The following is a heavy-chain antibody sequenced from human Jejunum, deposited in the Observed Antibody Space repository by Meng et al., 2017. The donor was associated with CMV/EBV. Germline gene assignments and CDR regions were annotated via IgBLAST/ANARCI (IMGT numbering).Heavy chain of an antibody. D-gene: IGHD2/OR15-2a*01. CDR1: GYTFSTYT. CDR3: ARGGNFDP. V-gene: IGHV7-4-1*02. CDR2: ISTNTGTT. J-gene: IGHJ5*02. Sequence: QVQLVQSGSELKKPGASGKVSCKASGYTFSTYTINWVRQAHGRGLEWMGWISTNTGTTTYTQGFTGRFVFSLDTSVSTAYLQISSLKAEDTAVYYCARGGNFDPWGQGTLVTVFS.